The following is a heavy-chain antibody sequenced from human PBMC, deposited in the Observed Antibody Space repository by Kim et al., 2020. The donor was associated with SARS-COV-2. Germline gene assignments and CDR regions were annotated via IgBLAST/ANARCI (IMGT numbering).Heavy chain of an antibody. D-gene: IGHD3-10*01. J-gene: IGHJ4*02. V-gene: IGHV3-23*01. Sequence: SGEGRFTIGGDNARNTLYRQMNSLRAEDTAVYYCAKGLGFGDHFSRVGYWGQGTLVTVSS. CDR3: AKGLGFGDHFSRVGY.